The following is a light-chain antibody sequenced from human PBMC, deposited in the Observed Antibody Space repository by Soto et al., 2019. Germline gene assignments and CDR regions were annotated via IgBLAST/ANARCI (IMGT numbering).Light chain of an antibody. V-gene: IGKV1-39*01. CDR2: AAS. CDR3: QQCYSTPVT. Sequence: DIQMTQSPSSLSASVGDRVTITCRASQSISSYLNWYQQKPGKAPKLLIYAASSLQSGVPSRFSGSGSGTDFTLTISSLQPEEFATYYCQQCYSTPVTFGGGTKVEIK. CDR1: QSISSY. J-gene: IGKJ4*01.